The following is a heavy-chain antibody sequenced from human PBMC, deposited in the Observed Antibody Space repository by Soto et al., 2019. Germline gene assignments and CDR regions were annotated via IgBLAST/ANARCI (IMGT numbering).Heavy chain of an antibody. CDR2: ISAYNGDT. CDR3: ARDYYGGGYDSPIDY. V-gene: IGHV1-18*04. D-gene: IGHD5-12*01. J-gene: IGHJ4*02. CDR1: GFTFTSYG. Sequence: QVQLVQSGAEVKKPGASVKVSCKASGFTFTSYGISWVRQAPGQGPEWMGWISAYNGDTNYAQKFQGRGTMTTDTSTTTASMELRGLRSDDTAVYYCARDYYGGGYDSPIDYWGQGTLVTVSS.